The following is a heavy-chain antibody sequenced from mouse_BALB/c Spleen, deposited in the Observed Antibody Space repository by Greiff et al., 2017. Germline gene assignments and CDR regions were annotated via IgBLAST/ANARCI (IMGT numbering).Heavy chain of an antibody. CDR2: INPSTGYT. V-gene: IGHV1-4*01. J-gene: IGHJ2*01. CDR3: ARSQYGTGY. Sequence: QVQLQQSGTVLARPGASVKMSCKASGYSFTSYWMHWVKQRPGQGLEWIGYINPSTGYTEYNQKFKDKATLTADKSSSTAYMQLSSLTSEDSAVYYCARSQYGTGYWGQGTTLTVSS. CDR1: GYSFTSYW. D-gene: IGHD2-10*02.